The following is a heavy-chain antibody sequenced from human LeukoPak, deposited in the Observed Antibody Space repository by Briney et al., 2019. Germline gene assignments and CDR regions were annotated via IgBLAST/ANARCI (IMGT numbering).Heavy chain of an antibody. CDR3: AKDIYDSSGFDY. V-gene: IGHV3-23*01. CDR1: GFTFSSYA. CDR2: ISGSGGST. Sequence: PGGSLRLSCAGSGFTFSSYAMSWVRQAPGKGLEWVSAISGSGGSTYYADSVKGRFTISRDNSKNTLYLQMNSPRAEDTAVYYCAKDIYDSSGFDYWGQGTLVTVSS. J-gene: IGHJ4*02. D-gene: IGHD3-22*01.